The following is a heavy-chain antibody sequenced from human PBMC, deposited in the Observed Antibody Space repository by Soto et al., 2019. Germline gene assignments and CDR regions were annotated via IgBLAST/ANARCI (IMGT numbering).Heavy chain of an antibody. V-gene: IGHV1-2*04. CDR2: INPNSGGT. CDR1: GYTFTGYY. Sequence: QVQLVQSGAEVKKPGASVKVSCKASGYTFTGYYMHWVRQAPGQGLEWMGWINPNSGGTNYAQKFQGWVTMTRDTSISTAYMELSRLRSDDTAVYYCARGPFYEFWSGQIRNWFDPWGQGTLVTVSS. D-gene: IGHD3-3*01. CDR3: ARGPFYEFWSGQIRNWFDP. J-gene: IGHJ5*02.